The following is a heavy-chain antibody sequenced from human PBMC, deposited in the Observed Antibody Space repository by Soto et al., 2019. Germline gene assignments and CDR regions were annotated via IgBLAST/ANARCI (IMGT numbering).Heavy chain of an antibody. CDR1: GDSVSSNSAA. CDR2: TYYRSKSYT. V-gene: IGHV6-1*01. J-gene: IGHJ5*02. D-gene: IGHD6-19*01. Sequence: HTLSLTWVISGDSVSSNSAAWDWIRQTPSRCVEWLGRTYYRSKSYTDYAVSVKSRTTINPHTYKNQLSLQLNSVTPEDTAVYYCARDFWHGSGWYGNWFDPWGQGPLV. CDR3: ARDFWHGSGWYGNWFDP.